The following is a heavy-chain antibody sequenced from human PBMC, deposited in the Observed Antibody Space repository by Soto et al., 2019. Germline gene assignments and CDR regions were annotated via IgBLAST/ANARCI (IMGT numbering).Heavy chain of an antibody. V-gene: IGHV3-30*18. J-gene: IGHJ6*03. D-gene: IGHD6-19*01. CDR1: GFTFSSYG. CDR2: ISYDGSNK. Sequence: QVQLVESGGGVVQPGRSLRLSCAASGFTFSSYGMHWVRQAPGKGLEWVAVISYDGSNKYYADSVKGRFTISRDNSKNTLYLQMNSLRAEDTAVYYCVKDKDSGYYYYYYMDVWGKGTTVTVSS. CDR3: VKDKDSGYYYYYYMDV.